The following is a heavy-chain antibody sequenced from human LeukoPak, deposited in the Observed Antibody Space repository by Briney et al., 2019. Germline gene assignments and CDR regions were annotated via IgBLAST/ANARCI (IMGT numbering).Heavy chain of an antibody. D-gene: IGHD2-21*02. CDR1: GFTFSDYY. Sequence: GGSLRLSCAASGFTFSDYYMSWIRQAPGKGLECVSYFSSSCSTIYYADSVKGRFTISRDNAKNSLYLQMNSLRAEDTAVYYCARDSVDAVVTAIPTDNAFDIWGQGTMVTVSS. CDR3: ARDSVDAVVTAIPTDNAFDI. CDR2: FSSSCSTI. V-gene: IGHV3-11*01. J-gene: IGHJ3*02.